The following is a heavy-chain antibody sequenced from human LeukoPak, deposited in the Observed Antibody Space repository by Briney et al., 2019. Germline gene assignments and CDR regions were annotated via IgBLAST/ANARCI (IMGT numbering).Heavy chain of an antibody. CDR3: ARGDMYFQDSTYRSFDH. Sequence: ASXXVSCKSFGYTFSDYNMHWVRQVPGQRLEWMGWIDRKNGDTKYAQKFQGRVTITRDTSKSTAYMVLRGLTSDDTAIYYCARGDMYFQDSTYRSFDHWGQGTLVTVSS. V-gene: IGHV1-2*02. J-gene: IGHJ4*02. CDR2: IDRKNGDT. CDR1: GYTFSDYN. D-gene: IGHD2/OR15-2a*01.